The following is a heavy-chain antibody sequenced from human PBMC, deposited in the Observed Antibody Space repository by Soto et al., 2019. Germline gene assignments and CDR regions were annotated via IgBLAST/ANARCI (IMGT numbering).Heavy chain of an antibody. D-gene: IGHD6-19*01. CDR2: ISWYSGSI. J-gene: IGHJ4*02. Sequence: EVQLVESGGGLVQPGRSLRLSCAASGFTFDDYAMHWVRQAPGKGLEWVSGISWYSGSIGYADSVKGRFTISRDNAKNSLYLQMNSLRAEDTALYYCAKDMVETVAGHFGIDYWGQGTLVTVSS. CDR3: AKDMVETVAGHFGIDY. V-gene: IGHV3-9*01. CDR1: GFTFDDYA.